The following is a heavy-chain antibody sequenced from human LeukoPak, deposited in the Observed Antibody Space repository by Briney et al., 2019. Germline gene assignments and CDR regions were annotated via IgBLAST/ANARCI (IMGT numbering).Heavy chain of an antibody. CDR2: ISSSGSTI. CDR3: ARDGGEYSGYDWNYYYYYMDV. J-gene: IGHJ6*03. V-gene: IGHV3-48*03. D-gene: IGHD5-12*01. Sequence: GGSLRLSCAASGFTFSTYEMNWVRQAPGKGLEWVSYISSSGSTIYYADSVKGRFTISRDNAKNSLYLQMNSLRAEDTALYYCARDGGEYSGYDWNYYYYYMDVWGKGTTVTVSS. CDR1: GFTFSTYE.